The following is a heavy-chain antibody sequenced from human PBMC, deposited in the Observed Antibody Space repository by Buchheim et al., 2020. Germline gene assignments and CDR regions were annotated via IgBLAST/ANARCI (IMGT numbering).Heavy chain of an antibody. V-gene: IGHV3-23*01. J-gene: IGHJ4*02. D-gene: IGHD2-8*01. Sequence: EVQLLESGGDLVQPGGSLRLSCTASGFTFSSYAMSWVRQVPGKGLEWVSTVSGIGFTTYHADSVKGRFTISRDSSKNTLYLQMNSLRAEDAAVYYCVKGYCTNGVCYTDYWGQGT. CDR3: VKGYCTNGVCYTDY. CDR2: VSGIGFTT. CDR1: GFTFSSYA.